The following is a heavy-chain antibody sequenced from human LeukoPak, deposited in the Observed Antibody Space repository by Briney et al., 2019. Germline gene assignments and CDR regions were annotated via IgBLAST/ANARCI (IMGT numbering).Heavy chain of an antibody. CDR1: GFTFNNYA. D-gene: IGHD5-24*01. J-gene: IGHJ4*02. CDR2: ISGSGGTT. CDR3: AKVQEMGTILPPFHY. V-gene: IGHV3-23*01. Sequence: GGSLRLSCAASGFTFNNYAMTWVRQAPGKGLEWVSAISGSGGTTFYADSVKGRFTISRDNSKNTLYLQVNSLRAADTAVYYCAKVQEMGTILPPFHYWGQGTLVTVSS.